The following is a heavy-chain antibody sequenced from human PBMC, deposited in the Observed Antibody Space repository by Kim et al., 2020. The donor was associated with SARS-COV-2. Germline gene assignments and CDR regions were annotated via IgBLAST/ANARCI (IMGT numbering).Heavy chain of an antibody. J-gene: IGHJ6*02. D-gene: IGHD1-7*01. Sequence: GGSLRLSCAASGFSLRGYWMNWVRQVPGKGLVWVSRSNGDGTDSIYADSVKGRFTISRDNARNMLFLQTNSLRADDTAVYYCVRGGNYATLDVWGQGTTVTVSS. CDR1: GFSLRGYW. CDR3: VRGGNYATLDV. CDR2: SNGDGTDS. V-gene: IGHV3-74*01.